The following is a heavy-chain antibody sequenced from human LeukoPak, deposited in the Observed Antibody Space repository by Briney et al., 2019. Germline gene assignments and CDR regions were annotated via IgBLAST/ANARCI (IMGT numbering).Heavy chain of an antibody. CDR1: GFTLSSYA. Sequence: GGSLRLSCAASGFTLSSYAMSWVRQAPGKGLEWVSSISASGGSTNYADSVKGRFTISRDNSKNTVYLQMNSLRAEDTAVYYCAKVMKGSERLTMVRGVIIKTAGLYYMDVWGEGTTVTVSS. J-gene: IGHJ6*03. V-gene: IGHV3-23*01. D-gene: IGHD3-10*01. CDR2: ISASGGST. CDR3: AKVMKGSERLTMVRGVIIKTAGLYYMDV.